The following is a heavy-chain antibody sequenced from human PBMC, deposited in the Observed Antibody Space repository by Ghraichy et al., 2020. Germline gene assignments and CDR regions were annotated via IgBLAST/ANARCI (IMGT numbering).Heavy chain of an antibody. CDR2: IYSAGTT. CDR1: GITVSGNY. D-gene: IGHD2-2*02. V-gene: IGHV3-66*01. J-gene: IGHJ6*03. CDR3: ARNSLDCSSTNCYNYYYYYMDV. Sequence: ESLRLSCAASGITVSGNYMSWVRQAPGKGLEWVSVIYSAGTTYYADSVKGRFTISRDNSKDTLYLQMSSLRAEDTAVYYCARNSLDCSSTNCYNYYYYYMDVWGKGTTVTVSS.